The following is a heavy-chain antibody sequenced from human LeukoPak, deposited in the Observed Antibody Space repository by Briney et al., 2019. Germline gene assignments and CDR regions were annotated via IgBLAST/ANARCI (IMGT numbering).Heavy chain of an antibody. CDR2: IYYDGST. V-gene: IGHV4-31*03. Sequence: SETLSLTCSVSGGSISSGGYYWSWIRQHPGKGLEWIGYIYYDGSTYHNPSLKGRVTISVDTSKNQFSLKLSSVAAADTAVYYCARAQGFLEWPYIDYWGQGTLVTVSS. D-gene: IGHD3-3*01. CDR1: GGSISSGGYY. J-gene: IGHJ4*02. CDR3: ARAQGFLEWPYIDY.